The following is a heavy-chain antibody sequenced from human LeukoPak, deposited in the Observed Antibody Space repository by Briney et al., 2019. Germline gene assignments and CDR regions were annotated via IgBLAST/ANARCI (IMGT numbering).Heavy chain of an antibody. CDR2: IYPGDSDT. Sequence: GESLKISCQGSGYSFTTYWIAWVRQMPGKGLEWMGIIYPGDSDTRYSPSFQGQVTISADKSISTAYLQWSSLKASDTAMYYCARAKYSSSRGYYYYMDVWGKGTTVTVSS. D-gene: IGHD6-6*01. V-gene: IGHV5-51*01. CDR3: ARAKYSSSRGYYYYMDV. CDR1: GYSFTTYW. J-gene: IGHJ6*03.